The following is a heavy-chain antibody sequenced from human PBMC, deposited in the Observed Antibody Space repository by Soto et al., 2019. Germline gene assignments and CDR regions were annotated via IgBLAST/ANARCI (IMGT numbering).Heavy chain of an antibody. D-gene: IGHD1-26*01. CDR2: INAGNGNT. Sequence: QVQLVQSGAEVKKPGASVKVSCKASGYTFTSYAMHWVRQAPGQRLEWMGWINAGNGNTKYSQKFQGRVTITRDTSASTAYMELSSLTSEDKAVYYCARAQGGYSGSYRFDYWGQGTLVTVSS. CDR3: ARAQGGYSGSYRFDY. V-gene: IGHV1-3*01. CDR1: GYTFTSYA. J-gene: IGHJ4*02.